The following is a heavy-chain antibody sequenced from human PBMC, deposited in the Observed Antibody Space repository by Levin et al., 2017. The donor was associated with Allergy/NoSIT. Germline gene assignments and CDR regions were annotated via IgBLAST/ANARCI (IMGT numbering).Heavy chain of an antibody. J-gene: IGHJ6*02. D-gene: IGHD6-6*01. V-gene: IGHV3-30*18. CDR3: AKVLAARQIYYGMDV. Sequence: GGSLRLSCAASGFTFSSYGMHWVRQAPGKGLEWVAVISYDGSNKYYADSVKGRFTISRDNSKNTLYLQMNSLRAEDTAVYYCAKVLAARQIYYGMDVWGQGTTVTVSS. CDR2: ISYDGSNK. CDR1: GFTFSSYG.